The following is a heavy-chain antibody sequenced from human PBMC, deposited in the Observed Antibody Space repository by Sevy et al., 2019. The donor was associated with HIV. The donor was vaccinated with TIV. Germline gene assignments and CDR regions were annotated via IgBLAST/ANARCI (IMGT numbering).Heavy chain of an antibody. CDR2: ISYDGSDK. Sequence: GGFLRLSCAASGFNFRIYAMHWVRQAPGKGLEWVAVISYDGSDKFYAESVKGRFTISRDNSKNMVFLQLNSLRGDDTAVYYCATGRQGATYGYWGQGTPVTVSS. J-gene: IGHJ4*02. CDR3: ATGRQGATYGY. CDR1: GFNFRIYA. D-gene: IGHD1-26*01. V-gene: IGHV3-30*03.